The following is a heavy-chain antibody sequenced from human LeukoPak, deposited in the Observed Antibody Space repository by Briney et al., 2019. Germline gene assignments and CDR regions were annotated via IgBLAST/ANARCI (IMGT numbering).Heavy chain of an antibody. Sequence: SETLSLTCTVSGGSIRSSHWSWIRQPPGKGLEFIGYIYYSGTSNYNPSLKSRVTMSVDTSNNQFSLKLNSVTAADTAVYYCAKAAGYSTIYWFDPWGQGTVVTVSS. J-gene: IGHJ5*02. V-gene: IGHV4-59*01. CDR1: GGSIRSSH. D-gene: IGHD6-13*01. CDR3: AKAAGYSTIYWFDP. CDR2: IYYSGTS.